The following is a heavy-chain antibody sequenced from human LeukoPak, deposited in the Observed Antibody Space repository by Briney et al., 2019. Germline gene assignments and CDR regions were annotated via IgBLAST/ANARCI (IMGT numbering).Heavy chain of an antibody. J-gene: IGHJ4*02. CDR1: GYTFASYY. V-gene: IGHV1-46*01. CDR3: ARDRVEWGFDY. CDR2: INPSGGST. D-gene: IGHD1-26*01. Sequence: ASVKVSCKASGYTFASYYMHWVRQAPGQGLEWMGIINPSGGSTSHAQKFQGRVTMTRDTSTSTVYMELSSLRSEDTAVYYCARDRVEWGFDYWGQGTLVTVSS.